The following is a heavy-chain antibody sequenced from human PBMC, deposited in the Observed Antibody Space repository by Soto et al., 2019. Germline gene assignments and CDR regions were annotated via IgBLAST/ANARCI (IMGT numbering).Heavy chain of an antibody. D-gene: IGHD4-17*01. CDR1: GFSLSNSGAG. CDR3: AHCTLHDYGDYDPGTSHVFDS. J-gene: IGHJ4*02. V-gene: IGHV2-5*02. Sequence: QITLKESGPSPVKPTQTLTVTCTFSGFSLSNSGAGVAWIRQPPGKALEGLALIYGDNDKRYSPSLKTRLTIPKDTSKNQVVLTMTTTATVDTATYYCAHCTLHDYGDYDPGTSHVFDSWGQGTLVTVSS. CDR2: IYGDNDK.